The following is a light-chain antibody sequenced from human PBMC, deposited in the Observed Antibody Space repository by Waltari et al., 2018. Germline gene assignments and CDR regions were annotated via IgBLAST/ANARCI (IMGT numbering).Light chain of an antibody. Sequence: EIVLTQSPGTLSLSAGESATVSCRASESVSRALAWYQQKPGQVPRLLIYGASTRATGIPDRFSGSGSGTDFSLTISRLEPDDFAVYYCQHYLRLPVTFGQGTTVEI. J-gene: IGKJ1*01. CDR2: GAS. CDR1: ESVSRA. CDR3: QHYLRLPVT. V-gene: IGKV3-20*01.